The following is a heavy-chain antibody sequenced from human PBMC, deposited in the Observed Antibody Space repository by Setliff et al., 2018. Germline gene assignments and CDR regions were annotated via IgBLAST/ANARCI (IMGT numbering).Heavy chain of an antibody. CDR3: ARDSRQWLEGGASGDMDI. CDR1: GGTFSSFA. CDR2: LIPFFGTT. Sequence: SVKVSCKTSGGTFSSFAVSWVRQAPGQRLEWMGRLIPFFGTTIYAQRFQGRVTITADESTTTVFMELNSLRSEDTAIYYCARDSRQWLEGGASGDMDIWGQGTMVTVSS. V-gene: IGHV1-69*13. D-gene: IGHD6-19*01. J-gene: IGHJ3*02.